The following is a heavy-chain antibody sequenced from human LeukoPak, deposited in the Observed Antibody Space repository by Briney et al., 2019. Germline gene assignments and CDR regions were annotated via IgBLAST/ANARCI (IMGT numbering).Heavy chain of an antibody. CDR2: ISGSGGST. D-gene: IGHD1-26*01. CDR3: AKDVRWELGLFDY. V-gene: IGHV3-23*01. J-gene: IGHJ4*02. Sequence: GGSLRLSCAASGFTFSSYAMSWVRQAPGKGLEWVSAISGSGGSTYYADSVRGRFTISRDNSKNTLYLQMNSLRAEDTAVYYCAKDVRWELGLFDYWGQGTLVTVSS. CDR1: GFTFSSYA.